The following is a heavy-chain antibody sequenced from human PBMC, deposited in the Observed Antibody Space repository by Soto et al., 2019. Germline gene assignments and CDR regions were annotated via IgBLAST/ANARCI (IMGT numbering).Heavy chain of an antibody. J-gene: IGHJ4*02. Sequence: GASVKVSCKASGGTLNTYAITWVRQAPGQGFEWMGRISPKSGGTNYAQKFQGRVSMTWDTSLNTAYMELSSLMSEDTAVYYCARPPGYISDWYYFDLWGQGTQVTVSS. CDR2: ISPKSGGT. D-gene: IGHD3-9*01. V-gene: IGHV1-2*02. CDR1: GGTLNTYA. CDR3: ARPPGYISDWYYFDL.